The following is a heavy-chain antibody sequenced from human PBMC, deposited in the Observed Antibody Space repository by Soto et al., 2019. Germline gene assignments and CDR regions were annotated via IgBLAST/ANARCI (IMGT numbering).Heavy chain of an antibody. CDR3: GPRGAVADPRGY. J-gene: IGHJ4*02. Sequence: WTWIRQLPGKGLEWIGEINHSGNTNYNPSLKSRVAISVDTSKNQFSLYLGSVTAADTAVYYCGPRGAVADPRGYWGQGTLDTVSS. V-gene: IGHV4-34*01. D-gene: IGHD6-19*01. CDR2: INHSGNT.